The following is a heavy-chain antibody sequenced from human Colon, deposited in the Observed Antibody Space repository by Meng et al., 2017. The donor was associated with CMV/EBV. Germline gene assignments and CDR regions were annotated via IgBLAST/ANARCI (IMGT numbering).Heavy chain of an antibody. Sequence: SETLSLTCTVSGESMRSHYWGWIRQPPGKGLEWIGSVYHSGSAYYNPSLLSRLTTSVDTSKNQFSLKLTSVTAADTAVYFCARGGDRYSNSSVDYWGQGTLVTVSS. CDR2: VYHSGSA. V-gene: IGHV4-38-2*02. J-gene: IGHJ4*02. D-gene: IGHD6-6*01. CDR1: GESMRSHY. CDR3: ARGGDRYSNSSVDY.